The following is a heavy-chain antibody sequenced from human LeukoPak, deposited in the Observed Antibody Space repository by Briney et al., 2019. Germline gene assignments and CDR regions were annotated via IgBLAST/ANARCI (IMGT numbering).Heavy chain of an antibody. CDR1: GITFSNYY. V-gene: IGHV3-11*01. J-gene: IGHJ4*02. CDR2: ITNSGSTT. Sequence: PGGALRLSCAASGITFSNYYMSWIRQAPGKGLEWISYITNSGSTTNYADSVKGLFTISRDNAKNSLYLQMNSLRAEDTAVYFCARMGYCSSNSWYRVFDYCGEGAL. CDR3: ARMGYCSSNSWYRVFDY. D-gene: IGHD2-2*02.